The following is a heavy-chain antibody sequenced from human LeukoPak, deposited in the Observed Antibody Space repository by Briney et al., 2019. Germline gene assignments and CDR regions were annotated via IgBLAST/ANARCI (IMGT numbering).Heavy chain of an antibody. Sequence: SETLSLTCTVSGGSISSYYWSWIRQPPGKGLEWIGYIYYSGSTNYNPSLKSRVTISADTSKNQFSLKLSSVTAADTAVYYCARAGAWSFDYWGQGTLVTVSS. J-gene: IGHJ4*02. V-gene: IGHV4-59*01. CDR2: IYYSGST. CDR3: ARAGAWSFDY. CDR1: GGSISSYY. D-gene: IGHD1-26*01.